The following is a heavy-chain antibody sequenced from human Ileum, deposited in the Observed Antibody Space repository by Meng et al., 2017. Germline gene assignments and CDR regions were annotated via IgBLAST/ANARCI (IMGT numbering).Heavy chain of an antibody. V-gene: IGHV3-7*01. CDR3: TRESARTPPLY. CDR1: GFSSSIYW. D-gene: IGHD2-8*01. CDR2: INQDGSEK. J-gene: IGHJ4*02. Sequence: GESLKISCEASGFSSSIYWMTWVRQAPGKGLEWVAIINQDGSEKYYMDSVKGRFTISRDNAKNSLYLQMNSLRVEDTAVYHCTRESARTPPLYWGQGTLVTVSS.